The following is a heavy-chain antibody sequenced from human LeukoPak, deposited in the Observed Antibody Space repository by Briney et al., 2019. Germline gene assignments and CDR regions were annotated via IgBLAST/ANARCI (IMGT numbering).Heavy chain of an antibody. CDR2: MNPNSGNT. J-gene: IGHJ4*02. Sequence: GASVKVSCKASGGTFSSYAISWVRQATGQGLEWMGWMNPNSGNTGYAQKFRGRVTMTRNTSISTAYMELSSLRSEDTAVYYCARVMASNYDFWSGSVFDYWGQGTLVTVSS. V-gene: IGHV1-8*02. CDR3: ARVMASNYDFWSGSVFDY. D-gene: IGHD3-3*01. CDR1: GGTFSSYA.